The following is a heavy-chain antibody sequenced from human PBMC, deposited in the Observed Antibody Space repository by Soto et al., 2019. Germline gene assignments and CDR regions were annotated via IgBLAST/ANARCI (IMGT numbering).Heavy chain of an antibody. CDR1: GGSISSGDYY. CDR2: IYYSGST. CDR3: ARDGDYVWGSYRYQYFDY. J-gene: IGHJ4*02. D-gene: IGHD3-16*02. Sequence: QVQLQESGPGLVKPSQTLSLTCTVSGGSISSGDYYWSWIRQPPGKGLEWIGYIYYSGSTYYNPSLKIRVTISVDTSKNQFALKLSSVTAADTAVYYCARDGDYVWGSYRYQYFDYWGQGTLVTVSS. V-gene: IGHV4-30-4*01.